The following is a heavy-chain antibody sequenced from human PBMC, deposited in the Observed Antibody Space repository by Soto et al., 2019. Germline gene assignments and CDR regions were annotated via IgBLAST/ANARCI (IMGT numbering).Heavy chain of an antibody. CDR3: ARLNGYCISTNCHGYYGMDV. V-gene: IGHV1-18*01. CDR2: ISPYNGDT. CDR1: GYTFTSYG. Sequence: GASVKVSCKASGYTFTSYGISWVRQAPGQRLEWVGWISPYNGDTNYAQKLQGRVTMTTDTSTNTAYMELWSLSSDDTAVYYCARLNGYCISTNCHGYYGMDVWGQGTTVTVSS. J-gene: IGHJ6*02. D-gene: IGHD2-2*03.